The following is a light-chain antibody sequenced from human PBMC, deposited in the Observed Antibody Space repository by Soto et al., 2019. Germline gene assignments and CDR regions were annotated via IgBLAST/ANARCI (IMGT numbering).Light chain of an antibody. CDR2: DAS. Sequence: ELMIKQSPATLFVSPREKATLSLQASQSVSSYLAWYQQKPGQAPRLLIYDASNRATGIPARFSGSGSGTDFTLTIRSLEPDDFAIYYCQQRQYWPPITFGQGTRLEIK. CDR1: QSVSSY. V-gene: IGKV3-11*01. J-gene: IGKJ5*01. CDR3: QQRQYWPPIT.